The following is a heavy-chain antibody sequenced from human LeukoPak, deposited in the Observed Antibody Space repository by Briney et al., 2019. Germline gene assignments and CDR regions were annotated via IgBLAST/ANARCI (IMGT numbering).Heavy chain of an antibody. Sequence: PSETLSLTCTVAAGSISSSSYYWGWIRQPPGKGLEWIGSIYYSGSTYYNPSLKSRLTISVDTSKNQFSLKLSSVTAADTAVYCCARLLLLGNWFDPWGQGTLVTVSS. CDR1: AGSISSSSYY. V-gene: IGHV4-39*01. D-gene: IGHD3-10*01. CDR3: ARLLLLGNWFDP. J-gene: IGHJ5*02. CDR2: IYYSGST.